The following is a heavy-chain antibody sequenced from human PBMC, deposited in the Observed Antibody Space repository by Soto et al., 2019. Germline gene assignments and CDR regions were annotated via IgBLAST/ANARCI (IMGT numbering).Heavy chain of an antibody. J-gene: IGHJ4*02. CDR1: GYTFTSYG. CDR3: PSGGLHCSGGSCYSGLDY. Sequence: QVQLVQSGAEVKKPGASVKVSCKASGYTFTSYGIGWVRQAPGQGLEWMGWISAYNGNTNYAQKHKGRVTMTTETSTSTAYMGLRSLRSDDTAVYYCPSGGLHCSGGSCYSGLDYWGPGTLVTVSS. CDR2: ISAYNGNT. V-gene: IGHV1-18*01. D-gene: IGHD2-15*01.